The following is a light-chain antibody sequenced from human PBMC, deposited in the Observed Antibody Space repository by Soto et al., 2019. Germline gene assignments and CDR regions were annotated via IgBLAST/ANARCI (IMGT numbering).Light chain of an antibody. CDR1: QHITND. CDR3: PHNKGYPPF. J-gene: IGKJ2*01. V-gene: IGKV1-17*01. CDR2: LAS. Sequence: DIQMTQSPSSLSASVGDTVTITCRASQHITNDCAWYQQKAGRAPKCLILLASRLQTGVPSRFTGSEPGTEFTLTICSLQPEVFATYYGPHNKGYPPFFGRGTKVEIK.